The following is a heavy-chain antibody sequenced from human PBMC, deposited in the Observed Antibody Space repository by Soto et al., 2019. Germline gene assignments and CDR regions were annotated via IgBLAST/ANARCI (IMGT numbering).Heavy chain of an antibody. CDR3: ARTFSVDTAMVTGFDY. D-gene: IGHD5-18*01. V-gene: IGHV4-31*03. Sequence: QVQLQESGPGLVKPSQTLSLTCTVSGGSISSGGYYWSWIRQHPGKGPEWIGYIYYSGSTYYNPSLKSRVTISVDTSKNQFSLKLSSVTAADTAVYYCARTFSVDTAMVTGFDYWGQGTLVTVSS. CDR1: GGSISSGGYY. J-gene: IGHJ4*02. CDR2: IYYSGST.